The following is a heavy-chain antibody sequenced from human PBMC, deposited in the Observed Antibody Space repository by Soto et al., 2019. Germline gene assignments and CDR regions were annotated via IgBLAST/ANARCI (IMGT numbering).Heavy chain of an antibody. Sequence: EVQLVESGGGLVKPGGSLRLSCAASGFTFSNAWMNWVRQAPGKGLEWVGRIKSKTDGGTTDYAAPVKGRFTISRDDSKNTLYLQMNSLKTEDTAVYYCTTGYSYDCSGYYFFITDYWGQGTLVTVSS. CDR1: GFTFSNAW. J-gene: IGHJ4*02. CDR3: TTGYSYDCSGYYFFITDY. CDR2: IKSKTDGGTT. V-gene: IGHV3-15*07. D-gene: IGHD3-22*01.